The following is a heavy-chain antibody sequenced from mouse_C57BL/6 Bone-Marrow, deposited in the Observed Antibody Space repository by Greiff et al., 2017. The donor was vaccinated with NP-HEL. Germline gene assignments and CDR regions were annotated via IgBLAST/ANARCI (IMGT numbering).Heavy chain of an antibody. J-gene: IGHJ1*03. CDR1: GFNIKDDY. CDR3: TTGYYGYFDV. D-gene: IGHD2-2*01. CDR2: IDPENGDT. V-gene: IGHV14-4*01. Sequence: EVKLQESGAELVRPGASVKLSCTASGFNIKDDYMHWVKQRPEQGLEWIGWIDPENGDTEYASQFQGKATITADTSSNTAYLQLSSLTSEDTAVYYCTTGYYGYFDVWGTGTTVTVSS.